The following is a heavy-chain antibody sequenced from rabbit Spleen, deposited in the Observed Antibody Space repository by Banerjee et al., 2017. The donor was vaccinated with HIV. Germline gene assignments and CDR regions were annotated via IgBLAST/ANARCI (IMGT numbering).Heavy chain of an antibody. CDR1: GFSFGNSYW. V-gene: IGHV1S45*01. CDR3: AKYVARSFNL. J-gene: IGHJ4*01. D-gene: IGHD6-1*01. Sequence: QEQLEESGGGLVQPEGSLTLTCTASGFSFGNSYWTCWVRQAPGKGLEWVGCIYTGSGSTYYATWAKGRFTISKTSSTTVTLQMTSLTAADTATYFCAKYVARSFNLWGPGTLVTVS. CDR2: IYTGSGST.